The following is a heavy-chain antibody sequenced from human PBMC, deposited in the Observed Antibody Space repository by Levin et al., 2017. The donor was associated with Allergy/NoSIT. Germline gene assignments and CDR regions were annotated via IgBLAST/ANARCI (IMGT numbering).Heavy chain of an antibody. CDR1: GSSFSNYW. D-gene: IGHD3-9*01. Sequence: PGGSLRLSCKGSGSSFSNYWIGWLRQMPGKGLEWMGIVYPGDSDTRYSPSFQGQVTISADKSISTAYLQWSGLKASDTAMYYCASLTYYNILTGSTTSAFDIWGQGTLVTVSS. J-gene: IGHJ3*02. CDR2: VYPGDSDT. V-gene: IGHV5-51*01. CDR3: ASLTYYNILTGSTTSAFDI.